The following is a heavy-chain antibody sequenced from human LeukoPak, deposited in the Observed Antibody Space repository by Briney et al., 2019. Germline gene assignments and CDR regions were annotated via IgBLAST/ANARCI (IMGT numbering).Heavy chain of an antibody. D-gene: IGHD2-15*01. Sequence: PGGALRLSCVTCGLTFTRSAIHCGRHAPRKGAQCGSLLLYDGSNTFYADYVKGRFTISKDNSKNTLYLQMNSLRAEDTAVYYCARPYCSGGSCYSGHFDYWGQGTLVTVSS. CDR3: ARPYCSGGSCYSGHFDY. V-gene: IGHV3-30*02. CDR1: GLTFTRSA. CDR2: LLYDGSNT. J-gene: IGHJ4*02.